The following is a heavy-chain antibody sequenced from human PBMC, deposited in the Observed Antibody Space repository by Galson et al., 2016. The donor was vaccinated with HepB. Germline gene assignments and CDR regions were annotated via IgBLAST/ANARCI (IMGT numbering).Heavy chain of an antibody. V-gene: IGHV3-30*18. CDR1: GFTFSYHG. CDR2: IPYDGSKT. CDR3: VKVGHYWGDFDY. Sequence: SLRLSCAASGFTFSYHGMHWVRQAPGKGLEWVAVIPYDGSKTYYADFVKGRFTISRDTSKKTLYLQMNSLRPEDTAIYYWVKVGHYWGDFDYWGQGTLVTVSS. D-gene: IGHD7-27*01. J-gene: IGHJ4*02.